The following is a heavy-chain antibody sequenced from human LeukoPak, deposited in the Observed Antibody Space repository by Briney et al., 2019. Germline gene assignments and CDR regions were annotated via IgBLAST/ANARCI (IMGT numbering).Heavy chain of an antibody. CDR2: ISYDGSNK. D-gene: IGHD5-12*01. Sequence: GGSLRLSCAASGFTFSSYAMHWVRQAPGKGLEWEAVISYDGSNKYYADSVKGRFTISRDNSKNTLYLQMNSLRAEDTAVYYCARAAGGYSTSRFDYWGQGTLVTVSS. CDR3: ARAAGGYSTSRFDY. V-gene: IGHV3-30-3*01. J-gene: IGHJ4*02. CDR1: GFTFSSYA.